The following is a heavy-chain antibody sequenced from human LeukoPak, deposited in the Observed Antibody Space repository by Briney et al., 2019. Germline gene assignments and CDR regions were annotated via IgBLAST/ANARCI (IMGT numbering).Heavy chain of an antibody. Sequence: GGSLRLSCAASGFTFSSHAMNWVRQAPGKGLEWVSGMSPSGGTAYYADSVKGRFTISRDNSKNTLYLQMNSLKAEDTAVYYCAKGNWAEDWGRGTLVTVSS. D-gene: IGHD7-27*01. CDR1: GFTFSSHA. CDR3: AKGNWAED. V-gene: IGHV3-23*01. CDR2: MSPSGGTA. J-gene: IGHJ4*02.